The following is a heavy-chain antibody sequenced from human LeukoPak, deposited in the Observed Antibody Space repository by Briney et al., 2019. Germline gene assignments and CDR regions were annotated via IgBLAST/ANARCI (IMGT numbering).Heavy chain of an antibody. D-gene: IGHD1-14*01. V-gene: IGHV4-59*08. CDR2: IHNSGRT. J-gene: IGHJ4*02. CDR1: GGSVSSYY. Sequence: LETLSLTCSVSGGSVSSYYWSWIRQSPGKGLEWLGYIHNSGRTNYNPSLKSRVTGFVDTSKNQVSLRLSSVTAADTAVYYCARHGTISSESYFDYWGQGALVTVSS. CDR3: ARHGTISSESYFDY.